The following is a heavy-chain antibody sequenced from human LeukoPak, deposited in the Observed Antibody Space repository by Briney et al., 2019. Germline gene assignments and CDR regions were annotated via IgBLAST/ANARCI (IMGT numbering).Heavy chain of an antibody. CDR2: IYSTGST. Sequence: SETLSLTCTVSGDSLTRNSYYWGWVRQPPGKGLEWIGSIYSTGSTYYNPSLKSRVTLSIDTSKSQFSLMLGSVTAADTAVYFCVHDIVVVGAATPLHAFDIWGQGTMVAVS. D-gene: IGHD2-15*01. J-gene: IGHJ3*02. CDR1: GDSLTRNSYY. V-gene: IGHV4-39*07. CDR3: VHDIVVVGAATPLHAFDI.